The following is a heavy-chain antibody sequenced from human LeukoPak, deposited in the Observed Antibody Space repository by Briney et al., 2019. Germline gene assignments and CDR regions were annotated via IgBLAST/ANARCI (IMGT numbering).Heavy chain of an antibody. D-gene: IGHD5-12*01. CDR3: ARGLRDRYGMDV. CDR2: IKSDESTR. J-gene: IGHJ6*02. Sequence: GGSLRLSCAASGFTFTSYWMHWVRQAPGKGLVWVSRIKSDESTRDYADYVKGRFTISRDNARNTVYLQINSLIAEDTAVYYCARGLRDRYGMDVWGQGTTVTVSS. V-gene: IGHV3-74*01. CDR1: GFTFTSYW.